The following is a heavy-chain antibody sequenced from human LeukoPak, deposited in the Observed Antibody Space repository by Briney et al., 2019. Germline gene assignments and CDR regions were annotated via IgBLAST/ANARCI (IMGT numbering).Heavy chain of an antibody. Sequence: PSETLSLTCAVYGGPFSGYYWSWIRQPPGKGLEWIGEINHSGSTNYNPSLKSRVTISVDTSKNQFSLKLSSVTAADTAVYYCARGSGISSSPPFGYWGQGTLVTVSS. J-gene: IGHJ4*02. V-gene: IGHV4-34*01. CDR1: GGPFSGYY. CDR2: INHSGST. CDR3: ARGSGISSSPPFGY. D-gene: IGHD6-6*01.